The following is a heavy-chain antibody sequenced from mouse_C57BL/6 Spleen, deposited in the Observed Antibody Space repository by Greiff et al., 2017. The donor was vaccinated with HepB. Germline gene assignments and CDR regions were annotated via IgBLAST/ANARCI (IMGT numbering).Heavy chain of an antibody. CDR3: ARRAYYSNYFDV. V-gene: IGHV1-61*01. J-gene: IGHJ1*03. CDR2: IYPSDSET. CDR1: GYTFTSYW. Sequence: QVQLQQPGAELVRPGSSVKLSCKASGYTFTSYWMDWVKQRPGQGLEWIGNIYPSDSETHYNQKFKDKATLTVDKSSSTAYMQLSSLTSEDSAVYYCARRAYYSNYFDVWGTGTTVTVSS. D-gene: IGHD2-5*01.